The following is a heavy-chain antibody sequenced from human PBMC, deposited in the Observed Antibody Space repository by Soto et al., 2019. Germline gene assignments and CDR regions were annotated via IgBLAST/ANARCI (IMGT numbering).Heavy chain of an antibody. CDR2: IIPTFGTA. V-gene: IGHV1-69*01. J-gene: IGHJ4*02. D-gene: IGHD5-12*01. CDR1: GGTFSSYA. Sequence: QVQLVQSGAEVKKPGSSVKVSCKASGGTFSSYAISWVRQAPGQGLEWMGGIIPTFGTANYAQKFQGRVTITADETTSTAYMELSSLRSEDTAVYYCAREARGQWLHHEDVYYFDYWGQGTLVTVSS. CDR3: AREARGQWLHHEDVYYFDY.